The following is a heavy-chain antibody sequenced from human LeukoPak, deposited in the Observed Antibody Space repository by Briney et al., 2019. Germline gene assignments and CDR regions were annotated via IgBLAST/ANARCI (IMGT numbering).Heavy chain of an antibody. CDR1: GLTFSNYA. V-gene: IGHV3-23*01. CDR2: ITVSGGTT. Sequence: PGGSLRLSCAASGLTFSNYAMTWVRQAPGKGLEWVSSITVSGGTTYYADSVKGRFSISRDNSRNTLFLHMNSLRADDTAVYYCSKDPNGDYVGAIDMWGPGTMVTVSS. J-gene: IGHJ3*02. CDR3: SKDPNGDYVGAIDM. D-gene: IGHD4-17*01.